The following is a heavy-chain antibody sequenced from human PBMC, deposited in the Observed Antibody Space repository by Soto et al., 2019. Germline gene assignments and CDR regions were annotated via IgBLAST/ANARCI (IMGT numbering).Heavy chain of an antibody. J-gene: IGHJ6*02. D-gene: IGHD3-10*01. CDR1: GASISSGGYY. V-gene: IGHV4-31*03. CDR3: ARGANRYASGSYGMDV. CDR2: IYYSGST. Sequence: PSETLSLTCTVSGASISSGGYYWSWTRHHPGKGLEWIGYIYYSGSTYYNPSLKSRVTMSVDTSKNQFSLKLSSVTAADTAVCYCARGANRYASGSYGMDVWGQGTTVTVSS.